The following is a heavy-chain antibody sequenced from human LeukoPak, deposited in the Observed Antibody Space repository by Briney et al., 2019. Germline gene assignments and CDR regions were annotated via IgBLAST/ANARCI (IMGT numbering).Heavy chain of an antibody. CDR1: SASITSSPYF. CDR3: ARGQAMVD. D-gene: IGHD5-18*01. CDR2: IDYSGST. Sequence: SETLSLTCTVSSASITSSPYFWGWIRQSPGKGLEWIGSIDYSGSTYYNPSLKSRVSISVDTSKNQFSLKLSSVTAADTAVYYCARGQAMVDWGQGTLVTVSS. V-gene: IGHV4-39*01. J-gene: IGHJ4*02.